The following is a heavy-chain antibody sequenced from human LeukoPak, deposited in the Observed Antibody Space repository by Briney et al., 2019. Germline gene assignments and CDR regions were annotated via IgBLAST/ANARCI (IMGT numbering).Heavy chain of an antibody. Sequence: GGSLRLSCAASGFTFSSYWMSWVRQAPGKGLEWVANIKQDGSEKYYVDSVKGRFTISRDNAKNSLYLQMNSLRAEDTAVYYCARVRRYYDSSGYAYWGQGTLVTVSS. CDR3: ARVRRYYDSSGYAY. J-gene: IGHJ4*02. D-gene: IGHD3-22*01. CDR1: GFTFSSYW. CDR2: IKQDGSEK. V-gene: IGHV3-7*01.